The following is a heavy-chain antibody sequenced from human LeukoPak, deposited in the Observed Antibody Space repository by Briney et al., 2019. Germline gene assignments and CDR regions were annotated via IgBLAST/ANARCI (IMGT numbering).Heavy chain of an antibody. Sequence: AGGSLRLSCAASGFTFSSYAMHWVRQAPGKGLEWVAVISYYGSNKYYADSVKGRFTISRDNSKNALYLQMNSLRAEDTAVYYCAGGKRWLQLDYWGQGTLVTVSS. J-gene: IGHJ4*02. CDR1: GFTFSSYA. CDR2: ISYYGSNK. D-gene: IGHD5-24*01. V-gene: IGHV3-30-3*01. CDR3: AGGKRWLQLDY.